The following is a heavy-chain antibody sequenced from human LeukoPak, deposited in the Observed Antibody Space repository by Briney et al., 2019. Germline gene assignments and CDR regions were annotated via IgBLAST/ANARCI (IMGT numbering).Heavy chain of an antibody. CDR2: ISGSGGST. V-gene: IGHV3-23*01. CDR1: GFTFSSYA. D-gene: IGHD3-3*01. Sequence: PGGSLRLSCAASGFTFSSYAMSWVRQAPGKGLEWVSAISGSGGSTYYADSVKGRFTISRDNAKNSLHLQMDSLSAEDTAVYYCGRDFWSGYYTEDWGQGALVIVSS. J-gene: IGHJ4*02. CDR3: GRDFWSGYYTED.